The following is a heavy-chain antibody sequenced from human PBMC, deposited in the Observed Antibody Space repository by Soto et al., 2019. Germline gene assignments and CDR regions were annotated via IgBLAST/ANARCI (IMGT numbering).Heavy chain of an antibody. J-gene: IGHJ5*02. V-gene: IGHV1-69*01. CDR1: GGTFSSYS. CDR3: ARDRGSSSGYIWFDP. CDR2: LIPIFGTA. D-gene: IGHD6-19*01. Sequence: QVELVQAGGEVKKPGSAVKGSCKASGGTFSSYSISWGRQAPGKGLEWMGGLIPIFGTANYAQKFQGRVTITADESTSTAYMELSSLRSEDTAVYYCARDRGSSSGYIWFDPWGQGTLVTVSS.